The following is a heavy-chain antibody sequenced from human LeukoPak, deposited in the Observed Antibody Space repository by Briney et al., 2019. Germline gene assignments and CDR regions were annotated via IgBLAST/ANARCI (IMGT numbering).Heavy chain of an antibody. CDR1: GFTFSSYA. CDR2: ISGSGGST. Sequence: GGSLRLSCAASGFTFSSYAMSWVRQAPGKGLEWVSAISGSGGSTYYADSVKGRFTISRDNSKNTLYLQMNSLRAEDTVVYYCAASLVVPYYYYYMDVWGKGTTVTVSS. CDR3: AASLVVPYYYYYMDV. V-gene: IGHV3-23*01. D-gene: IGHD3-22*01. J-gene: IGHJ6*03.